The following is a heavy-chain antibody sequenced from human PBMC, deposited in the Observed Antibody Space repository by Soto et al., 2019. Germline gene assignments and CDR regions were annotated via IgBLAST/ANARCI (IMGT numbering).Heavy chain of an antibody. D-gene: IGHD3-22*01. V-gene: IGHV4-61*01. CDR3: ARDSSGRPDY. Sequence: PSETLSLTCSVSGGSVRSGSYYWTWNRQPPGKGLEWIGYIYQSGTTNYNASLKSRVTISIDTSKNQFFLKLNSVTAADTVVYYCARDSSGRPDYWGQGTLVTVSS. J-gene: IGHJ4*02. CDR1: GGSVRSGSYY. CDR2: IYQSGTT.